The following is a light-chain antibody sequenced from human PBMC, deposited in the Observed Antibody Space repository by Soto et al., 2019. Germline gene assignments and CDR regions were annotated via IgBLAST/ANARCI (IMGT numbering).Light chain of an antibody. CDR2: EVS. V-gene: IGLV2-14*01. J-gene: IGLJ1*01. CDR3: SSYTSSSTYV. Sequence: QSALTQPASVSGSPGQSITISCTGTSSDVGGYNYVSWYQQHPGKAPKLMIYEVSNRPSGVSNRFSGSKSGNTASLTISGLRAGDEADYYCSSYTSSSTYVFGNRTKVTVL. CDR1: SSDVGGYNY.